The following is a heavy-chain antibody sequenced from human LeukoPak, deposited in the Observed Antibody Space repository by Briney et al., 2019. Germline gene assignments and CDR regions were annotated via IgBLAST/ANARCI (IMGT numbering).Heavy chain of an antibody. CDR2: MSPNSGDT. CDR3: ARGPPNWGYDY. V-gene: IGHV1-8*01. J-gene: IGHJ4*02. CDR1: GYTFTSYD. Sequence: ASVKVSCKASGYTFTSYDFNWVRQATGQRPEWMGWMSPNSGDTGYAQKFQDRVTMTRSTSISTAYMELSSLRSDDTAVYYCARGPPNWGYDYWGPGTLVTVSS. D-gene: IGHD7-27*01.